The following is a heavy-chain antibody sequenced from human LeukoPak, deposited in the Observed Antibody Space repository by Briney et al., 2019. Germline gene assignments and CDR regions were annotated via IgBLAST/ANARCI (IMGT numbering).Heavy chain of an antibody. Sequence: GESLKISCKGSGYSFTSYWISWVRQMPGKGLEWMGRIDPSDSYTNYSPSFQGHVTISADKSISPAYLQWSSLKASDTAMYYCARHLTGYGDYNYFDYWGQGTLVTVSS. CDR2: IDPSDSYT. D-gene: IGHD4-17*01. CDR3: ARHLTGYGDYNYFDY. CDR1: GYSFTSYW. V-gene: IGHV5-10-1*01. J-gene: IGHJ4*02.